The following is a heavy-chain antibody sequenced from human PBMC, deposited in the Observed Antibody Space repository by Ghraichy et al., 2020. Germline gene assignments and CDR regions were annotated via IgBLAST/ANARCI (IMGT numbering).Heavy chain of an antibody. CDR1: GFTFSSYN. J-gene: IGHJ6*02. CDR2: ISNSGSYR. Sequence: GGSLRLPCAASGFTFSSYNMNWVRQAPGKGLEWVSSISNSGSYRYYADSVKGRFTISRDNAKNLLYLQMNSLRAEDTAVYYCARDVGGNREELPLSGMDVWGLGTTVTVSS. V-gene: IGHV3-21*01. D-gene: IGHD1-26*01. CDR3: ARDVGGNREELPLSGMDV.